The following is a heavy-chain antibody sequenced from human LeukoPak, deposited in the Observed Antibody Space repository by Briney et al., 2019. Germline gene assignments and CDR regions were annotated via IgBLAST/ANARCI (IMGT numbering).Heavy chain of an antibody. D-gene: IGHD5-24*01. Sequence: GGSLRLSCAASGFTFTSYAMSWVRQAPGKGLEWVSTISGSGGSTYYADSVKGRFTISRDNSKNTLYLQMNSLRAEDTAVYYCAKGRWLQLPRYFDYWGQGTLVTVSS. CDR2: ISGSGGST. J-gene: IGHJ4*02. CDR1: GFTFTSYA. V-gene: IGHV3-23*01. CDR3: AKGRWLQLPRYFDY.